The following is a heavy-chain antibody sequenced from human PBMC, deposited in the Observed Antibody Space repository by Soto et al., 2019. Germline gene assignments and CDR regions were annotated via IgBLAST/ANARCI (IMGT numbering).Heavy chain of an antibody. CDR1: GYTFTSYG. CDR3: ARVGGIYCGGDCYSTYFQH. CDR2: ISAYNGNT. Sequence: GASVKVSCKASGYTFTSYGISWVRQAPGQGLEWMGWISAYNGNTNYVQKLQGRVTMTTDTSTSTAYMELRSLRSDDTAVYYCARVGGIYCGGDCYSTYFQHWGQGTLVSVSS. J-gene: IGHJ1*01. D-gene: IGHD2-21*02. V-gene: IGHV1-18*01.